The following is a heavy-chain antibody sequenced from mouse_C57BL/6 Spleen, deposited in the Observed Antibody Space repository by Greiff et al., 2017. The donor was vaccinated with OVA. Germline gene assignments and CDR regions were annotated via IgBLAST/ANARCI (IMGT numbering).Heavy chain of an antibody. J-gene: IGHJ1*03. CDR1: GYTFTDYE. D-gene: IGHD1-1*01. Sequence: VQLQQSGAELVRPGASVTLSCKASGYTFTDYEMHWVKQTPVHGLEWIGAIDPETGGTAYNQKFKGKAILTADKSSSTAYMELRSLTSEDSAVYYCAIHYYGSSHWYFDVWGTGTTVTVSS. CDR2: IDPETGGT. CDR3: AIHYYGSSHWYFDV. V-gene: IGHV1-15*01.